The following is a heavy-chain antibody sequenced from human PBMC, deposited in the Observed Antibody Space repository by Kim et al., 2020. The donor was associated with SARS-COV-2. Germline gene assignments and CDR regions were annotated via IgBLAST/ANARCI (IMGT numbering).Heavy chain of an antibody. J-gene: IGHJ1*01. V-gene: IGHV1-69*13. CDR3: ARGGGSYCSSTSCYQH. CDR2: IIPIFGTA. CDR1: GGTFSSYA. Sequence: SVKVSCKASGGTFSSYAISWVRQAPGQGLEWMGGIIPIFGTANYAQKFQGRVTITADESTSTAYMELSSLRSEDTAVYYCARGGGSYCSSTSCYQHWGQGTLVTVSS. D-gene: IGHD2-2*01.